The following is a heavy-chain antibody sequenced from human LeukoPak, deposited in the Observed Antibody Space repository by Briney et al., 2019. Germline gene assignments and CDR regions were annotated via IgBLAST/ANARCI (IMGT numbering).Heavy chain of an antibody. V-gene: IGHV3-73*01. Sequence: GGSLRLSCEASVFTFSDSAIHWVRQAPGKGLEWVGRIRNRANNYATVYSASVEGRFSMSRDDSKNTAYLQMNSLKAEDTAIYYCSGYDYGMDVWGQGTTVTVSS. CDR3: SGYDYGMDV. J-gene: IGHJ6*02. CDR2: IRNRANNYAT. CDR1: VFTFSDSA.